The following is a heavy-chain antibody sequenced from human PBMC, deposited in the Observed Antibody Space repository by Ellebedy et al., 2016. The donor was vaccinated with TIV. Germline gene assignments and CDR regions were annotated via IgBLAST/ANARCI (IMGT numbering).Heavy chain of an antibody. J-gene: IGHJ6*03. CDR3: AGSSSWYSGNYMDV. V-gene: IGHV1-3*04. CDR2: IDTGNGNT. Sequence: AASVKVSCKASGYIFTTYPIHWVRQAPGQRLEWMGWIDTGNGNTKYSQKFQDRVTLTRDTSASTASMELSSLRSEDTAVYYCAGSSSWYSGNYMDVWGKGTAVTVSS. CDR1: GYIFTTYP. D-gene: IGHD6-13*01.